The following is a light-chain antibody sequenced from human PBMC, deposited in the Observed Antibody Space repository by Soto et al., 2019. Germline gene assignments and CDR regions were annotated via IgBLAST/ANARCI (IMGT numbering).Light chain of an antibody. CDR1: QSVSTT. Sequence: EIALTHSRGTLSVSPGKRASLSFRARQSVSTTVSWYQQKPRPAPSLLIYAASTRATGVPARFSGSGSGTDFALTSTSLQSQDFGVYYCQQHNDCPATCGQGTKV. CDR2: AAS. V-gene: IGKV3-15*01. J-gene: IGKJ1*01. CDR3: QQHNDCPAT.